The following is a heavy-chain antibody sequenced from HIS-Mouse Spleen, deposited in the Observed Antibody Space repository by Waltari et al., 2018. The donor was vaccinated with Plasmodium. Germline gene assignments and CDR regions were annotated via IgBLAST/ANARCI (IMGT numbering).Heavy chain of an antibody. D-gene: IGHD6-13*01. Sequence: EVQLVESGGGLVQPGGSLRLSCAPPGFTLSSYWMSWVRQAPGKGLEWVANIKQDGSEKYYVDSVKGRFTISRDNAKNSLYLQMNSLRAEDTAVYYCASSWYWYFDLWGRGTLVTVSS. CDR2: IKQDGSEK. CDR1: GFTLSSYW. V-gene: IGHV3-7*01. J-gene: IGHJ2*01. CDR3: ASSWYWYFDL.